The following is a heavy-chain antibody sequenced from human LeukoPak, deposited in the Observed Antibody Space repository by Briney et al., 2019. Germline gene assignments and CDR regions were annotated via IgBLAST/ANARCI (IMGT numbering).Heavy chain of an antibody. Sequence: ASVKVSCKASGYTFTSYGISWVRQAPGQGLEWMGWISAYNGNTNYAQKLQGRVTMTTDTSTSTAYMELRSLRSDDTAVYYCANTYYYDSSGSHYGMDVWGQGTTVTVSS. CDR1: GYTFTSYG. CDR2: ISAYNGNT. D-gene: IGHD3-22*01. V-gene: IGHV1-18*01. CDR3: ANTYYYDSSGSHYGMDV. J-gene: IGHJ6*02.